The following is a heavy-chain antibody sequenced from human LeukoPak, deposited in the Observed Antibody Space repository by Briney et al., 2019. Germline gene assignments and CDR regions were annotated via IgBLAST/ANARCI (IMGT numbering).Heavy chain of an antibody. CDR3: ARKRTGDQGYYFDY. J-gene: IGHJ4*02. Sequence: SETLSLTCTVSGGSVSSGRYYWSWIRQPPGEGLEWIGYFYYSGSTNYNPSLKTRVTISVDTSKNQFSLKVSSVTAADTAVYYCARKRTGDQGYYFDYWGQGTLVTVSS. D-gene: IGHD1-1*01. V-gene: IGHV4-61*01. CDR1: GGSVSSGRYY. CDR2: FYYSGST.